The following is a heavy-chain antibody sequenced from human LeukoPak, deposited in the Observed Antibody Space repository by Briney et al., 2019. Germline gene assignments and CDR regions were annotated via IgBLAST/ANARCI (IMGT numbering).Heavy chain of an antibody. CDR3: ARQRDYADYLDAFDV. Sequence: SETLSLTCTVSGDSIGSYYWSWIRQPPGKGLECIGYIYHSGTTNYNPSLKSRVTISADTSKNQFSLKLTSVTAADTAIYYCARQRDYADYLDAFDVWGQGTMVTVSS. J-gene: IGHJ3*01. CDR1: GDSIGSYY. CDR2: IYHSGTT. V-gene: IGHV4-59*08. D-gene: IGHD4-17*01.